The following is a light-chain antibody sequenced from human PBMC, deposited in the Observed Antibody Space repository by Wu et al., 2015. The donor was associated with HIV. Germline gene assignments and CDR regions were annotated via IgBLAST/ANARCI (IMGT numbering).Light chain of an antibody. CDR3: QQYGSAPIT. V-gene: IGKV3-11*01. J-gene: IGKJ5*01. CDR2: DAS. Sequence: EIVLTQSPATLSLSPGERASLSCRASQSVNSYLAWYQQKPGQAPRLLIYDASKRAAGIPDRFAGSGSGTDFSLTISGLESEDFAVYVCQQYGSAPITFGPGTRL. CDR1: QSVNSY.